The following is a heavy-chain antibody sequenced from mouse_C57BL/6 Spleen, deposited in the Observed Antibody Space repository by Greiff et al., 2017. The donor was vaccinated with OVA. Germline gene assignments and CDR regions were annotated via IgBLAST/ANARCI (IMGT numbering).Heavy chain of an antibody. V-gene: IGHV5-9-1*02. J-gene: IGHJ2*01. CDR3: TRDLGPGFDY. CDR1: GFTFSSYA. D-gene: IGHD4-1*01. Sequence: EVNLVESGEGLVKPGGSLKLSCAASGFTFSSYAMSWVRPTPEKRLEWVAYISSGGDYIYYADTVKGRFTISRDNARNTLYLQMSSLKSEDTAMYYCTRDLGPGFDYWGQGTTLTVSS. CDR2: ISSGGDYI.